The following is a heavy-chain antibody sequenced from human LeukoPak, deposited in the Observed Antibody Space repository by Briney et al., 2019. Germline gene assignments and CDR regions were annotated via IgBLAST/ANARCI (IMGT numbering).Heavy chain of an antibody. V-gene: IGHV3-7*03. D-gene: IGHD4-17*01. Sequence: GGSLRLSCAASGFTFSSYWMSWVRQAPGKGLEWVANIKQDGSEKYYVDSVKGRFTISRDNAKNSLYLQMNSLRAEDTSVYYCASFPALRAYGDYGDDAFDIWGQGTMVTVSS. J-gene: IGHJ3*02. CDR2: IKQDGSEK. CDR1: GFTFSSYW. CDR3: ASFPALRAYGDYGDDAFDI.